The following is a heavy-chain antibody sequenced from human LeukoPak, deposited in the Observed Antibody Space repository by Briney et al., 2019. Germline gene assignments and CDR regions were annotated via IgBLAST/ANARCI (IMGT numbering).Heavy chain of an antibody. J-gene: IGHJ4*02. V-gene: IGHV4-59*11. CDR2: VHYSGKS. D-gene: IGHD6-6*01. CDR1: GGSITSHY. Sequence: SETLSLTCTVSGGSITSHYWSWIRQPPGKGLEWIGYVHYSGKSNYNPPLKSRVTMSVDTSKNQLSLKLDSVTAADTAMYYCARDHSSSYHYLDLWGQGTLITVSS. CDR3: ARDHSSSYHYLDL.